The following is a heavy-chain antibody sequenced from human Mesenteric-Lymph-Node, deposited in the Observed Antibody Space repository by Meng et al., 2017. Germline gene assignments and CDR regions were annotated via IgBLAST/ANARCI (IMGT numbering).Heavy chain of an antibody. CDR2: IYSGGST. CDR3: ARERRGFYIQH. J-gene: IGHJ1*01. V-gene: IGHV3-66*02. Sequence: QLVESGGGLVQPGGSLRLSCAASGFTVSSNYMSWVRQAPGKGLEWVSVIYSGGSTYYADSVKGRFTISRDNAKNTLYLQMNSLRPEDTAVYYCARERRGFYIQHWGQGTLVTVSS. D-gene: IGHD1-1*01. CDR1: GFTVSSNY.